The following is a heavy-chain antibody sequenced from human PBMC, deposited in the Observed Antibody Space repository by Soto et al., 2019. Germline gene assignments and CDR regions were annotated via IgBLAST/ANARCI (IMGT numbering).Heavy chain of an antibody. J-gene: IGHJ4*02. CDR1: GGSISSYY. CDR3: ARLPRRGQLVD. CDR2: IYYSGST. D-gene: IGHD6-6*01. Sequence: SETLSLTCTVSGGSISSYYWSWIRQPPGKGLEWIGYIYYSGSTNYNPSLKSRVTISVDTSKNQFSLKLSSVTAADTAVYYCARLPRRGQLVDWGQGTLVTVSS. V-gene: IGHV4-59*01.